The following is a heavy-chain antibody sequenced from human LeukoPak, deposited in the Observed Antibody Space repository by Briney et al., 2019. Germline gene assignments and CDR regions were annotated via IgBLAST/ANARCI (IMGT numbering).Heavy chain of an antibody. CDR1: GFTFSSYE. J-gene: IGHJ4*02. V-gene: IGHV3-30*18. CDR3: AKVRWDNSGWYYLDT. CDR2: ISYHGINE. Sequence: PGGSLRLSCAASGFTFSSYEMNWVRQAPGKGLEWMAVISYHGINEYYADSVKGRFTISRDNSKSTLHLQMNSLRAEDTAVYYCAKVRWDNSGWYYLDTWGQGTLLTVSS. D-gene: IGHD6-19*01.